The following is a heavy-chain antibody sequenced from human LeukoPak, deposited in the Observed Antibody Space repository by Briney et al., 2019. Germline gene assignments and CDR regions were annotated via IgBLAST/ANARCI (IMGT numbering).Heavy chain of an antibody. D-gene: IGHD4-17*01. CDR1: GFTFSSYE. CDR3: ARATVTTLSFDY. Sequence: GGSLRLSCAASGFTFSSYEMNWVRQAPGKGLEWVSYISSSGSTIYYADSVKGRFTISRDNAKNSLYLQMNSLRAEDTALYYCARATVTTLSFDYWGQGTLVTVSS. V-gene: IGHV3-48*03. CDR2: ISSSGSTI. J-gene: IGHJ4*02.